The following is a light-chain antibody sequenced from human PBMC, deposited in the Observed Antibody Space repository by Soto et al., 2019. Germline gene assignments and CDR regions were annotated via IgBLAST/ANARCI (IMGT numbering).Light chain of an antibody. Sequence: EIVLTQSPGTLSLSPGDRASLSCRASQIVNNNFLAWYQQKPGQAPRLLIFDASARLSGTPNRFSGSGSGTDFTLTISRLEPEDFAEYYCQHYGSSLPFGGVTKVEIK. CDR3: QHYGSSLP. V-gene: IGKV3-20*01. CDR2: DAS. J-gene: IGKJ4*01. CDR1: QIVNNNF.